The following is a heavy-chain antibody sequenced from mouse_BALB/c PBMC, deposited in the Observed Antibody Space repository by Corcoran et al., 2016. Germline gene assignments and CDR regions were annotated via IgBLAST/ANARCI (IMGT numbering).Heavy chain of an antibody. V-gene: IGHV3-6*02. CDR1: GYSITSGYY. J-gene: IGHJ2*01. CDR3: ATLLRPFDY. Sequence: DVQLHEPGPGLVKPSQSLSLTCSVTGYSITSGYYWNWIRQFPGNKLEWMGYISYDGTNNYNPSLKNRISITRDTSKNQFFLKLNSVTTEDTATYYCATLLRPFDYWGQGTTLTVSS. D-gene: IGHD1-2*01. CDR2: ISYDGTN.